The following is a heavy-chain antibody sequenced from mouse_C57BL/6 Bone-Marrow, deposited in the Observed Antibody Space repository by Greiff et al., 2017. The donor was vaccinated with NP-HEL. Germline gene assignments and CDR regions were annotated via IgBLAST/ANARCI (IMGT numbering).Heavy chain of an antibody. J-gene: IGHJ1*03. D-gene: IGHD1-1*01. Sequence: EVQLQQSGPELVKPGASVKISCKASGYSFTDYNMNWVKQSNGKSLEWIGVINPNYGTTSYNQKFKGKATLTVDQSSSTAYMQLNSLTSEDSAVYYCARRDYGSSYCPYWYFDVWGTGTTVTVSS. CDR1: GYSFTDYN. CDR3: ARRDYGSSYCPYWYFDV. V-gene: IGHV1-39*01. CDR2: INPNYGTT.